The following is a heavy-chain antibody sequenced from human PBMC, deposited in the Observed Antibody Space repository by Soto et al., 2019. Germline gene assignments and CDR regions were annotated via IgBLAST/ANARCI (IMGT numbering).Heavy chain of an antibody. Sequence: QVHLQESGPGLVEPSGTLSLTCVVSGASITGSHWWTWVRQAPGKGLEWIGELYYSVTTNYNPSLECQPTMSVDRPKNQFSLQLTSVTAADTAVYYCASGSGSYPPAYYFYAMDVWGRGATVIVSS. CDR2: LYYSVTT. CDR1: GASITGSHW. J-gene: IGHJ6*02. CDR3: ASGSGSYPPAYYFYAMDV. V-gene: IGHV4-4*02. D-gene: IGHD1-26*01.